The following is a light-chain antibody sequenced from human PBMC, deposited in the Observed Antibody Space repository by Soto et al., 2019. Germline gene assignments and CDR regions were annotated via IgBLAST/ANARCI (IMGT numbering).Light chain of an antibody. V-gene: IGLV2-8*01. CDR3: SSYGTSRV. J-gene: IGLJ2*01. CDR2: EVN. CDR1: SSDGGGYNY. Sequence: QSALTQPPSASGSPGQSVAISCTGTSSDGGGYNYVSWYQQHPGKAPKLIIYEVNKRPSGVPDRFSGSKSGNTASLTVSGLQAEDEADYYCSSYGTSRVFGGGTKPTVL.